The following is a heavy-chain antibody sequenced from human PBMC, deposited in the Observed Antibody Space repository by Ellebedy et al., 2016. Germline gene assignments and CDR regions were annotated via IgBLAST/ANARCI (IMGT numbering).Heavy chain of an antibody. CDR1: GFTVSSNY. Sequence: GGSLRLSCAASGFTVSSNYMSWVRQAPGKGLEWVSVIYSGGSTYYADSVKGRFTISRDNSKNTLYLQMNSLRAEDTAVYYCASLLSLSSGWPDYFDYWGQGTLVTVSS. D-gene: IGHD6-19*01. J-gene: IGHJ4*02. CDR2: IYSGGST. CDR3: ASLLSLSSGWPDYFDY. V-gene: IGHV3-53*01.